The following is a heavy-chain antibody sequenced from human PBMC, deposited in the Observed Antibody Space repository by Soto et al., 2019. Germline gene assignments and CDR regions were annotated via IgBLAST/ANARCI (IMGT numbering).Heavy chain of an antibody. CDR1: GYTFTSYA. J-gene: IGHJ6*02. CDR3: ARLTLAYCGGDCYPRDVPGPYGMDV. CDR2: INPSGGST. Sequence: ASVKVSCKASGYTFTSYAMHWVRQAPGQRLEWMGIINPSGGSTSYAQKFQGRVTMTRDTSTSTVYMELSSLRSEDTAMYYCARLTLAYCGGDCYPRDVPGPYGMDVWGQGTTVTVSS. D-gene: IGHD2-21*02. V-gene: IGHV1-46*01.